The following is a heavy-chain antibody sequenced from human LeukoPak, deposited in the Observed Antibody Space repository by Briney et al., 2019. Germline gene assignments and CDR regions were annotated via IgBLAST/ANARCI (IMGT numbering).Heavy chain of an antibody. CDR3: ARDAVTSGSGSYPPF. J-gene: IGHJ4*02. V-gene: IGHV3-30*04. D-gene: IGHD3-10*01. Sequence: QPGRSLRLSCEASGFTFSSYAMHWVRQAPGKGLEWVALISYHGNSKFYAESVKGRFTISRDNSKNTLYLDMNSLRPEDTAIYYCARDAVTSGSGSYPPFWGQGTLVTVSS. CDR2: ISYHGNSK. CDR1: GFTFSSYA.